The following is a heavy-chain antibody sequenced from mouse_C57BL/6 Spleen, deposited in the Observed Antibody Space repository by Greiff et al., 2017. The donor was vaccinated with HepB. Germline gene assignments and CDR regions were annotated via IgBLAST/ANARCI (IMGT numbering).Heavy chain of an antibody. Sequence: EVQLVESGPGLVKPSQSLSLTCSVTGYSITSGYYWNWIRQFPGNKLEWMGYISYDGSNNYNPSLKNRISITRDTSKNQFFLKLNSVTTEDTATYYCAREGDLAWFAYWGQGTLVTVSA. V-gene: IGHV3-6*01. J-gene: IGHJ3*01. CDR2: ISYDGSN. CDR1: GYSITSGYY. CDR3: AREGDLAWFAY. D-gene: IGHD3-3*01.